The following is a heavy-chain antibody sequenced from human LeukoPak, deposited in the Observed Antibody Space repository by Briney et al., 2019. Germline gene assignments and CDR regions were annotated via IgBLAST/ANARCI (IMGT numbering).Heavy chain of an antibody. CDR3: ARDVDDYGDYGPVDY. Sequence: GASVKVSCKASGGTFSSYAISWVRQAPGQGLEWMGGIIPIFGTANYAQKFQGRVTITTDESTSTAYMELSSLRSEDTAVYYCARDVDDYGDYGPVDYWGQGTLVTVSS. V-gene: IGHV1-69*05. CDR1: GGTFSSYA. J-gene: IGHJ4*02. D-gene: IGHD4-17*01. CDR2: IIPIFGTA.